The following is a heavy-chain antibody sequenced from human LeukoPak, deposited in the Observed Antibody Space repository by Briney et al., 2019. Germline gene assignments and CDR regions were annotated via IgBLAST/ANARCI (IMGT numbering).Heavy chain of an antibody. V-gene: IGHV3-23*01. Sequence: PGGSLRLSCAASGFTFSSYAMSWVRQAPGKGLEWVSAISGSGGSTYYADSVKGRFTISRDNAKNSVSLQMNSLRVEDTAVYYCARIGYSSSSFDYWGQGTLVTVSS. CDR2: ISGSGGST. CDR3: ARIGYSSSSFDY. J-gene: IGHJ4*02. CDR1: GFTFSSYA. D-gene: IGHD6-13*01.